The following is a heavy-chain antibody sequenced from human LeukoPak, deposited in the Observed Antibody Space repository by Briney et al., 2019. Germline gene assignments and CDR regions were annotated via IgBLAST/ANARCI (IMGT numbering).Heavy chain of an antibody. CDR1: GGSLSGCY. CDR3: ARGPRYVWGSYRFNNWFDP. V-gene: IGHV4-34*01. Sequence: SETLSLTCAVYGGSLSGCYWSWIRQPPGKGLEWIGEINHSGSTNYNPSLKSRVTISVDTSKNQFSLKLSSVTAADTAVYYCARGPRYVWGSYRFNNWFDPWGQGTLVTVSS. CDR2: INHSGST. D-gene: IGHD3-16*02. J-gene: IGHJ5*02.